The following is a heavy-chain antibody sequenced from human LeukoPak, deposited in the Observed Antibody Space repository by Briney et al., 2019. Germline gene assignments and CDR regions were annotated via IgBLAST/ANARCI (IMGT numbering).Heavy chain of an antibody. CDR1: GGSFSGYY. CDR3: ASDSSGYPNWFDP. CDR2: TNRSGST. D-gene: IGHD3-22*01. V-gene: IGHV4-34*01. J-gene: IGHJ5*02. Sequence: PSETLSLTCAVYGGSFSGYYWSWIRQPPGKGLEWIGKTNRSGSTNYNPSLKSRVTISVDTSKNQFSLKLSSVTAADTAVYYCASDSSGYPNWFDPWGQGTLVTVSS.